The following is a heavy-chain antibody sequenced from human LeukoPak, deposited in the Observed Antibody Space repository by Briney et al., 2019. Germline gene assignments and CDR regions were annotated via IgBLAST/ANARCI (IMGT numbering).Heavy chain of an antibody. CDR1: GFTFTSYY. Sequence: GASVKVSCKASGFTFTSYYMHWVRQAPGQGLEWMGIINPSGGSTSYAQKFQGRVTMTRDTSTSTVYMELSSLRSEDTAVYYCARARIAAFPLKPFYYWGQGTLVTVSS. CDR3: ARARIAAFPLKPFYY. V-gene: IGHV1-46*01. J-gene: IGHJ4*02. D-gene: IGHD6-13*01. CDR2: INPSGGST.